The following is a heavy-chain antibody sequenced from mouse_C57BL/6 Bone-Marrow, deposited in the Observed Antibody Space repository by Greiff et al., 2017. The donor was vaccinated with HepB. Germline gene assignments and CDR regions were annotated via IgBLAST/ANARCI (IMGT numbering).Heavy chain of an antibody. D-gene: IGHD1-1*01. CDR3: GSSYEYFDV. Sequence: EVKLVESGPVLVKPGPSVKISCKASGFTFTDYYMHWVKQSHGKSLEWIGLVYPYNGGTSYNQKFKGKATLTVDTSSSTAYMELNSLTSEDSAVYYYGSSYEYFDVWGTGTTVTVSS. CDR2: VYPYNGGT. J-gene: IGHJ1*03. V-gene: IGHV1-36*01. CDR1: GFTFTDYY.